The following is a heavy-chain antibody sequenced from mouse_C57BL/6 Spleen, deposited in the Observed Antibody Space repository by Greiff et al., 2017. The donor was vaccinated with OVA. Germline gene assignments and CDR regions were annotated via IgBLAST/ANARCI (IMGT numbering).Heavy chain of an antibody. J-gene: IGHJ1*03. CDR2: ISSGGSYT. V-gene: IGHV5-6*01. Sequence: VQLKESGGDLVKPGGSLKLSCAASGFTFSSYGMSWVRQTPDKRLEWVATISSGGSYTYYPDSVKGRFTISRDNAKNTLYLQMSSLKSEDTAMYYCAVYYYGSRRYFDVWGTGTTVTVSS. CDR1: GFTFSSYG. CDR3: AVYYYGSRRYFDV. D-gene: IGHD1-1*01.